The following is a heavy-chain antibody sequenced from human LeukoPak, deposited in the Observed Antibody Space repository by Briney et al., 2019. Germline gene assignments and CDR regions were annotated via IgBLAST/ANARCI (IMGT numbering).Heavy chain of an antibody. CDR3: ARVGSTG. Sequence: VSVIDSGGSTYYAESVKGRFTLSRNNPKNTLYLQMNSLRAEDTAVYYCARVGSTGWGQGTLVTVSS. CDR2: IDSGGST. J-gene: IGHJ4*02. D-gene: IGHD1-1*01. V-gene: IGHV3-66*01.